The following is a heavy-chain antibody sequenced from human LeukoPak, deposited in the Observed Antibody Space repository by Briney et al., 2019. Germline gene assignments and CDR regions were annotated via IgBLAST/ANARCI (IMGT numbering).Heavy chain of an antibody. CDR3: TRPYCSSTSCYPRYWYFDL. CDR2: SRSKSYGGTT. J-gene: IGHJ2*01. D-gene: IGHD2-2*01. V-gene: IGHV3-49*04. CDR1: GFTFGDCA. Sequence: GRSLRLSCTASGFTFGDCAMSWVRQAPGKGLEWVGFSRSKSYGGTTEYAASVKGRFTISRDDSKSIAYLQMNSLKTEDTAVYYCTRPYCSSTSCYPRYWYFDLWGRGTLVTVSS.